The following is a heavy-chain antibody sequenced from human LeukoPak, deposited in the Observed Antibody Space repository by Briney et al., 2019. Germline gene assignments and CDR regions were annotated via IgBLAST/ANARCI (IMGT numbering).Heavy chain of an antibody. CDR3: VRVRDGYNDAYDI. V-gene: IGHV1-46*01. D-gene: IGHD5-24*01. J-gene: IGHJ3*02. CDR1: GFTFTNYN. CDR2: INPSGGST. Sequence: ASVKVSCKASGFTFTNYNLHWVRQAHGQRLEWMGIINPSGGSTNYAQNFQGRVTMTRDTSTSIVYMELSSLRSEDTAVYYCVRVRDGYNDAYDIWGQGTMVTVPS.